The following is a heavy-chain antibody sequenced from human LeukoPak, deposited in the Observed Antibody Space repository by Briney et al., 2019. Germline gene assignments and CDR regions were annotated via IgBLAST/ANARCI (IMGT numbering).Heavy chain of an antibody. CDR2: IIPILGIA. V-gene: IGHV1-69*04. D-gene: IGHD1-26*01. J-gene: IGHJ4*02. CDR3: ARDWPIGGSYNFDY. Sequence: SVKVSCKASGGTXSSYAISGVRQAPGQGLEWMGRIIPILGIADYAQKFQGRVTITADKSTSTAYMELSSLRSEDTAVYYCARDWPIGGSYNFDYWGQGTLVTVSS. CDR1: GGTXSSYA.